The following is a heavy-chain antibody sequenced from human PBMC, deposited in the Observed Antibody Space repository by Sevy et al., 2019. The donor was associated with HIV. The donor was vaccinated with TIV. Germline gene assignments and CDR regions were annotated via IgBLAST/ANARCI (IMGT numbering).Heavy chain of an antibody. D-gene: IGHD2-2*01. CDR2: IKRDGSEK. V-gene: IGHV3-7*03. CDR3: ARDCSSASCLWGMDV. CDR1: GFSFSNYW. J-gene: IGHJ6*02. Sequence: GGFLRLSCAASGFSFSNYWMSWVRQAPGKGLEWVANIKRDGSEKYYVASVKVRFTISRDNAKTSLFLQMNSLRGEDPAVVSGARDCSSASCLWGMDVWGQGTTVTVSS.